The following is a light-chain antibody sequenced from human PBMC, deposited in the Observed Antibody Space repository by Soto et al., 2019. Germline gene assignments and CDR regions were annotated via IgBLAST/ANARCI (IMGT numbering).Light chain of an antibody. V-gene: IGLV2-14*01. CDR2: DVS. J-gene: IGLJ1*01. CDR1: SSDVGGYNY. CDR3: SSNTSSSTVV. Sequence: QSALTQPASVSGSPGQSITISCTGTSSDVGGYNYVSWYQQHPGKAPKLMIYDVSNRPSGVSNRFSGSKSGNTASLTISGLQAEDEADYYCSSNTSSSTVVFGTGTKLTVL.